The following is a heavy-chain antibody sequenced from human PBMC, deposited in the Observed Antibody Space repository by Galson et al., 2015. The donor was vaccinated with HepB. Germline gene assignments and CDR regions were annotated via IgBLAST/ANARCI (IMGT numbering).Heavy chain of an antibody. CDR2: IYWNDDK. Sequence: PALVKPTQTLTLTCTFSGFSLSTNGVGVGWIRQPPGKALEWLALIYWNDDKVYTPSLRSRLTITKDTSRNLVVLTMTDMDPADTATYYCAHRGHDYSFHVNWFDPWGQGTLVIVSS. CDR1: GFSLSTNGVG. J-gene: IGHJ5*02. CDR3: AHRGHDYSFHVNWFDP. D-gene: IGHD4-11*01. V-gene: IGHV2-5*01.